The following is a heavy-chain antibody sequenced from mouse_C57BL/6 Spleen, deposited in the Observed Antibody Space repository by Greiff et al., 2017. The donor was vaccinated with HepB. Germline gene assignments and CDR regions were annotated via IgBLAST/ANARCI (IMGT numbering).Heavy chain of an antibody. D-gene: IGHD3-2*02. CDR2: INPNNGGT. V-gene: IGHV1-26*01. CDR3: ARAERLYAMDY. J-gene: IGHJ4*01. Sequence: EVKLQQSGPELVKPGASVKISCKASGYTFTDYYMNWVKQSHGKSLEWIGDINPNNGGTSYNQKFKGKATLTVDKSSSTAYMELRSLTSEDSAVYYCARAERLYAMDYWGQGTSVTVSS. CDR1: GYTFTDYY.